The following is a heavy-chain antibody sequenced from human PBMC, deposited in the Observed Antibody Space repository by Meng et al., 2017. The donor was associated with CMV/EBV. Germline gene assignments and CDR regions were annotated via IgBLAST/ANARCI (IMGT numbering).Heavy chain of an antibody. D-gene: IGHD3-3*01. CDR1: GGSISSGDYY. J-gene: IGHJ4*02. CDR2: IYYSGST. V-gene: IGHV4-30-4*08. CDR3: ARDNRRGGVDY. Sequence: QGQPQASGPGLVKPSPTLSLTCTVSGGSISSGDYYWSWIRQPPGKGLEWIGYIYYSGSTYYNPSLKSRVTISVDTSKNQFSLKLSSVTAADTAVYYCARDNRRGGVDYWGQGTLVTVSS.